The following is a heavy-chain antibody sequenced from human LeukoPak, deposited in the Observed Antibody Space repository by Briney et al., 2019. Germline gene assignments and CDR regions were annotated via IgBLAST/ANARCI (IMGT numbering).Heavy chain of an antibody. CDR2: INHSGST. CDR3: ARGYYDSSGLQGFDP. D-gene: IGHD3-22*01. V-gene: IGHV4-34*01. J-gene: IGHJ5*02. Sequence: SETLSLTCAVYGGSFSGYYRSWIRQPPGKGLEWIGEINHSGSTNYNPSLKSRVTISVDTSKNQFSLKLSSVTAADTAVYYCARGYYDSSGLQGFDPWGQGTLVTVSS. CDR1: GGSFSGYY.